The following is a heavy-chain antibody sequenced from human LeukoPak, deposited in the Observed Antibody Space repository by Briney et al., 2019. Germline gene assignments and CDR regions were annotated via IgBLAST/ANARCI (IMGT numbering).Heavy chain of an antibody. Sequence: SQTLSLTCTVSGASVSATNHYWSWLRQHPGQGPEWIAYIYYDAGAYYNPSLKSRVTISVDTSKNQFSLKLRSVTAADTAVYYCARHFGTWGQGTLVTVSS. V-gene: IGHV4-30-4*08. J-gene: IGHJ4*02. CDR2: IYYDAGA. CDR1: GASVSATNHY. CDR3: ARHFGT. D-gene: IGHD3/OR15-3a*01.